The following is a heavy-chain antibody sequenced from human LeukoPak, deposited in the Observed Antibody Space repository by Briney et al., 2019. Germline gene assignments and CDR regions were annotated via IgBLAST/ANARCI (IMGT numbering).Heavy chain of an antibody. CDR2: ISYTGIT. D-gene: IGHD5-12*01. CDR1: GGSVTSYS. CDR3: ARHGGETLVATILHAFDI. J-gene: IGHJ3*02. Sequence: SETLSLTCTVSGGSVTSYSWSWIRQPPGKGLEWIGYISYTGITNYNPSLKGRVTISVDTSKNQFSLKLTSATAADTAVYYCARHGGETLVATILHAFDIWGQGTMVTVSS. V-gene: IGHV4-59*08.